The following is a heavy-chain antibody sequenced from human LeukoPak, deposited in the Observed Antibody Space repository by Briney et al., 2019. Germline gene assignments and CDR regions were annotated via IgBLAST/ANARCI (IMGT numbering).Heavy chain of an antibody. CDR2: IYGSDDKT. V-gene: IGHV3-23*01. Sequence: GGSLRLSCVASGFTFSNYAMSWVRQAPGRGLELVSGIYGSDDKTVYGDAVKGRFTISRDNSKNTLYLQMNSLRADDTAVYYCAKTQGYYDAWGQGALVTVSS. D-gene: IGHD2-15*01. CDR3: AKTQGYYDA. J-gene: IGHJ5*02. CDR1: GFTFSNYA.